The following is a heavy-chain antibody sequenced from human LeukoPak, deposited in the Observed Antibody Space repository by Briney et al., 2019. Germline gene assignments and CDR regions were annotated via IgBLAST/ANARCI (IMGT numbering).Heavy chain of an antibody. D-gene: IGHD1-1*01. CDR1: GYTFTGYY. Sequence: ASVKVSCKASGYTFTGYYMYWVRQAPGQGLEWMGWIIPNSGGTKYAQKFQGRVNTTRDTSINTAYMELSRLTSDDTAVYYCARAQGWERPLDYWGQGTLVTVSS. J-gene: IGHJ4*02. CDR3: ARAQGWERPLDY. CDR2: IIPNSGGT. V-gene: IGHV1-2*02.